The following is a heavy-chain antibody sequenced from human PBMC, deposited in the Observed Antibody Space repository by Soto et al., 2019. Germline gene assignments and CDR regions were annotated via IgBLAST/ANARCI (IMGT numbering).Heavy chain of an antibody. CDR1: GFTFSSYA. Sequence: GGSLRLSCAASGFTFSSYAMSWVRQAPGKGLEWVSAISGSGGSTYYADSVKGRFTISRDNSKNTLYLQMNSLRAEDTAVYYCAKDLVYGDYDYYYYYMDVWGKGTTVTVSS. CDR2: ISGSGGST. CDR3: AKDLVYGDYDYYYYYMDV. J-gene: IGHJ6*03. V-gene: IGHV3-23*01. D-gene: IGHD4-17*01.